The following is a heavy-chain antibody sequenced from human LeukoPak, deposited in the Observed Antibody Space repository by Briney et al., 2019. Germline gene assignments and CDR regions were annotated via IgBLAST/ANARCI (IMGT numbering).Heavy chain of an antibody. Sequence: GESLKISCKGSGCSFTSYWIGWVRQMPGKGLEWMGIIYPGDSDTRYSPSFRGQVTISADKSISTAYLQWSSLKASDTAMYYCAIYDFWSGKGYDYWGQGTLVTVSS. J-gene: IGHJ4*02. CDR3: AIYDFWSGKGYDY. CDR2: IYPGDSDT. V-gene: IGHV5-51*01. CDR1: GCSFTSYW. D-gene: IGHD3-3*01.